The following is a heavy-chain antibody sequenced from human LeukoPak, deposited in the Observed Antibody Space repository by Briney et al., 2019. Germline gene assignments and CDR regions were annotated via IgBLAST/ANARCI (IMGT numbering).Heavy chain of an antibody. CDR1: GGSISSGGYS. CDR2: IYHSGST. Sequence: SETLSLTCAVSGGSISSGGYSWSWIRQPPGKGLEWIGYIYHSGSTYYNPSLKSRVTISVDRSKNQFSLKLSSVTAADTAVYYCARARAVVAATFRANWFDPWGQGTLVTVSS. D-gene: IGHD2-15*01. V-gene: IGHV4-30-2*01. CDR3: ARARAVVAATFRANWFDP. J-gene: IGHJ5*02.